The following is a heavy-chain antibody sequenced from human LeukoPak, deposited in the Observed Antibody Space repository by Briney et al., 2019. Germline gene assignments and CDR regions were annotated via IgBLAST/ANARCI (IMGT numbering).Heavy chain of an antibody. CDR2: ISGSGCST. Sequence: GGSLRLSCAASGFTFSSYAMSWVRQAPGKGLEWDSAISGSGCSTYYADSVKGRFTISRDNSKNTLYLQMNSLRAEDTAVYYCARDRSGPFWSGYHYYFDYWGQGTLVTVSS. D-gene: IGHD3-3*01. J-gene: IGHJ4*02. CDR1: GFTFSSYA. V-gene: IGHV3-23*01. CDR3: ARDRSGPFWSGYHYYFDY.